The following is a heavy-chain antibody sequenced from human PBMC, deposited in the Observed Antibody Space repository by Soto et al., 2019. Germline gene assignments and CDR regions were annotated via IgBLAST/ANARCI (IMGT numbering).Heavy chain of an antibody. Sequence: GGSLRLSCTASGFTFGDYAMSWFRQAPGKGLEWVGFIRSKAYGGTTEYAASVKGRFTISRDDSKSIAYLQMNSLKTEDTAVYYCNFELDRYYYYYYMDVWGKGTTVTVSS. CDR2: IRSKAYGGTT. J-gene: IGHJ6*03. CDR3: NFELDRYYYYYYMDV. V-gene: IGHV3-49*03. D-gene: IGHD1-1*01. CDR1: GFTFGDYA.